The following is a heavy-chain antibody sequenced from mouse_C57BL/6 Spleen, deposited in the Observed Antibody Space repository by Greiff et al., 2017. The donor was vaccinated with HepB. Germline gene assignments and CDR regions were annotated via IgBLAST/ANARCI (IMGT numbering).Heavy chain of an antibody. J-gene: IGHJ3*01. D-gene: IGHD2-3*01. CDR2: INPGSGGT. Sequence: QVQLQQSGAELVRPGTSVKVSCKASGYAFTNYLIEWVKQRPGQGLEWIGVINPGSGGTNYNEKFKGKATLTADKSSSTAYMQLSSLTSEDSAVYFWHRRDDGYSWFAYWGQGTLVTVSA. CDR3: HRRDDGYSWFAY. V-gene: IGHV1-54*01. CDR1: GYAFTNYL.